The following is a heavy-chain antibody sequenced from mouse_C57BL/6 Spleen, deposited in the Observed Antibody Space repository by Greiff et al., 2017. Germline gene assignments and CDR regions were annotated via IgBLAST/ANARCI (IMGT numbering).Heavy chain of an antibody. CDR2: LHPSNGGT. Sequence: QVQLQQPGTELVKPGASVKLSCKASGYTFTSYWMHWVKQRPGQGLEWIGNLHPSNGGTNYNEKFKSKATLTVDKSSSTAYMQLSSLTSEDSAVYYCARGLLHYYAMDYWGQGTSVTVSS. J-gene: IGHJ4*01. D-gene: IGHD2-3*01. CDR1: GYTFTSYW. CDR3: ARGLLHYYAMDY. V-gene: IGHV1-53*01.